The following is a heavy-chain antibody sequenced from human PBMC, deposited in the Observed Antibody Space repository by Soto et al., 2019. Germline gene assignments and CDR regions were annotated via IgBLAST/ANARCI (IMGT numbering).Heavy chain of an antibody. V-gene: IGHV4-4*07. J-gene: IGHJ4*02. Sequence: SETLSLTCTVSGGSISSYYWSWIRRPAGKGLEWIGRIYTRGNTNYNPSLKSRATMSIDTSKNRFSLKLNSVTAADTAVYYCARVVHYYDSSGYFDYWGQGTLVTVSS. CDR2: IYTRGNT. CDR3: ARVVHYYDSSGYFDY. D-gene: IGHD3-22*01. CDR1: GGSISSYY.